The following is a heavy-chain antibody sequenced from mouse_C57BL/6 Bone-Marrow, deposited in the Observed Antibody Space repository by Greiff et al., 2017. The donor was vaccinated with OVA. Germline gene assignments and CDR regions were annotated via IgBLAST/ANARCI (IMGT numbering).Heavy chain of an antibody. Sequence: QVQLQQPGAELVKPGASVKLSCKASGYTFTSYWMQWVKQRPGQGLEWIGEIDPSDSYTNYNQKFKGKATLTVDTSSSTAYMQLSSLTSEDSAVYYCARWVPYCYGSSWYFDVWGTGTTVTVSS. CDR1: GYTFTSYW. D-gene: IGHD1-1*01. J-gene: IGHJ1*03. CDR2: IDPSDSYT. CDR3: ARWVPYCYGSSWYFDV. V-gene: IGHV1-50*01.